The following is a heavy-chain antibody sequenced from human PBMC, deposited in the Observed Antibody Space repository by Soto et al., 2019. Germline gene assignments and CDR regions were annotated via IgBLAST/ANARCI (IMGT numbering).Heavy chain of an antibody. CDR3: ARDGVSSTVDTWNSGTYFDY. Sequence: GGSLRLSCAASGFTYSTYTMHWVRQAPGKGLEWVAVISYDGNNKFYADSVKGRFTISRDSTKQTLYLQMNSLRPDDTAMYYCARDGVSSTVDTWNSGTYFDYWGQGALVTVSS. V-gene: IGHV3-30-3*01. D-gene: IGHD5-18*01. CDR2: ISYDGNNK. J-gene: IGHJ4*02. CDR1: GFTYSTYT.